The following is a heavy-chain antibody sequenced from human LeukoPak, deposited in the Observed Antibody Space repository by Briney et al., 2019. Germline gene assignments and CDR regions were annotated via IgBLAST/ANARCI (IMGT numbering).Heavy chain of an antibody. J-gene: IGHJ3*02. CDR2: ISSSSSYI. D-gene: IGHD3-10*01. CDR3: ARGHMSWFGEPDDAFDI. Sequence: GGSLRLSCAASGFTFSSYSMNWVRQAPGKGLEWVSSISSSSSYIYYADSVKGRFTISRDNAKNSLYLQMNSLRAEDTAVYYCARGHMSWFGEPDDAFDIWGQGTMVTVSS. CDR1: GFTFSSYS. V-gene: IGHV3-21*01.